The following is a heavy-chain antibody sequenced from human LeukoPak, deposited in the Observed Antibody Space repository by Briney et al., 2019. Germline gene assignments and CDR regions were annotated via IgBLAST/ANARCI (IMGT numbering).Heavy chain of an antibody. Sequence: SSVKVSCKDSRGWLSRYEMSLLGLAPGQGLEWMGGIIPIFGTANYAQKFQGRVTITADESTSTAYMEMSSLRSEDTAVYYCARSLSINYVAGTTYFDYWGQGTLVTVSS. J-gene: IGHJ4*02. D-gene: IGHD6-19*01. CDR2: IIPIFGTA. CDR3: ARSLSINYVAGTTYFDY. CDR1: RGWLSRYE. V-gene: IGHV1-69*01.